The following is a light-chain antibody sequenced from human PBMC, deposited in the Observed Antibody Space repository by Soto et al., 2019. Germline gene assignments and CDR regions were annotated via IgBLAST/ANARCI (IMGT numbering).Light chain of an antibody. CDR1: QSISNW. V-gene: IGKV1-5*03. CDR2: KTS. Sequence: DIQMTQSPSTLSASVGDRVTITCRASQSISNWLAWYQQKPGKAPKLLIYKTSNLDSGVPSRFSGSGSGTELSLPISSLQPDDFATYYCQQYKSFSLTFVGGTRVEVK. CDR3: QQYKSFSLT. J-gene: IGKJ4*01.